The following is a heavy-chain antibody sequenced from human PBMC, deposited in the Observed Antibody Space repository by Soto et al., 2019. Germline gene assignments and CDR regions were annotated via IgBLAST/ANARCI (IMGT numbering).Heavy chain of an antibody. V-gene: IGHV1-69*12. CDR3: ATPGSPLDYYYGMDV. J-gene: IGHJ6*02. CDR1: GGTFGSYS. Sequence: QVQLVQSGAEVKKPGSSVEVSCRASGGTFGSYSISGVRQAPGQGLEWMGGIIPIFGTANYAQKFQGRVTITADESTSTAYMELSSLRSEDTAVYYCATPGSPLDYYYGMDVWGQGTTVTVSS. CDR2: IIPIFGTA. D-gene: IGHD2-15*01.